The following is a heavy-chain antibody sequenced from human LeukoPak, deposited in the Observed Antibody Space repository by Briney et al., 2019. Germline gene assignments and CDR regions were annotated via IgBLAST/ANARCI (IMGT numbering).Heavy chain of an antibody. CDR3: AKGGATMIVVVTYDAFDI. J-gene: IGHJ3*02. D-gene: IGHD3-22*01. CDR1: GFTFSSSA. Sequence: GGSLRLSCAASGFTFSSSAMSWVRQAPGKGLEWVSAISNNGGYTYYADSVQGRFTISRDNSKSTLCLQMNSLRAEDTAVYYCAKGGATMIVVVTYDAFDIWGQGTMVTVSS. V-gene: IGHV3-23*01. CDR2: ISNNGGYT.